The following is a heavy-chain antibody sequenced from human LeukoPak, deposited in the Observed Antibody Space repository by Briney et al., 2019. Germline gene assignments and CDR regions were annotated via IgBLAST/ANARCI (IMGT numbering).Heavy chain of an antibody. CDR1: GFTFSSYA. D-gene: IGHD4-17*01. Sequence: GGSLKLSCAASGFTFSSYAMSWVRQAPGKGLEWVSRISGSGDNTYYADPVKDRFSISRDNSKTTVSLQMNSLRAEDTAVYYCAKGRGTAVTSAANYWGQGTLVTVSS. CDR3: AKGRGTAVTSAANY. J-gene: IGHJ4*02. CDR2: ISGSGDNT. V-gene: IGHV3-23*01.